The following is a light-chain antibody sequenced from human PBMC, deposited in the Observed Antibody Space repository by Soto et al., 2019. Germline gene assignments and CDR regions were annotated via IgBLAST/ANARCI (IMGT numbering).Light chain of an antibody. Sequence: VVTQEPSFSVSPGGTVTLTCGLTSGSVSTTYYPSWYQQTPGQAPRTLIYSTNIRSSGVPDRFSGSILGNKAALTITGAQADDESDYHCMLYMGGGLVVVGGGTKLTVL. J-gene: IGLJ2*01. V-gene: IGLV8-61*01. CDR3: MLYMGGGLVV. CDR1: SGSVSTTYY. CDR2: STN.